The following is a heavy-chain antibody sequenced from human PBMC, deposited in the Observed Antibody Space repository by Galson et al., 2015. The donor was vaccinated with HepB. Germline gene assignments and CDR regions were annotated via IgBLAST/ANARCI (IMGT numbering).Heavy chain of an antibody. D-gene: IGHD1-1*01. CDR3: ARDLSFTTRCGGY. Sequence: SVKVSCKASGYTFINYGISWVRQAPGQGLEWMGWISGYNGNTNFAQKFQGRVTMTTDTSTSTAYLELRSLRSDDTAVYYCARDLSFTTRCGGYWGKGTLVTVSS. J-gene: IGHJ4*02. V-gene: IGHV1-18*01. CDR2: ISGYNGNT. CDR1: GYTFINYG.